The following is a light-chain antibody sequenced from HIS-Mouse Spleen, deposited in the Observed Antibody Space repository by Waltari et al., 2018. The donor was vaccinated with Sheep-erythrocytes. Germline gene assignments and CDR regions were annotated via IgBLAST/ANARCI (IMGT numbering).Light chain of an antibody. CDR1: QSVSSSY. CDR3: QQYGSSPFT. CDR2: GAS. Sequence: RASQSVSSSYLAGYQQKPGQAPRLLIYGASSRATGIPDRFSGSGSGTDFTLTISRLEPEDFAVYYCQQYGSSPFTFGPGTKVDIK. V-gene: IGKV3-20*01. J-gene: IGKJ3*01.